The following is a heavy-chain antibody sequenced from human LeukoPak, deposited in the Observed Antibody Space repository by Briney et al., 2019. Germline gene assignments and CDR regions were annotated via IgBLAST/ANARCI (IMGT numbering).Heavy chain of an antibody. D-gene: IGHD1-26*01. J-gene: IGHJ6*03. CDR1: GDSVSSNSAA. CDR3: ARTLVGATSSYYYMDV. Sequence: SQTLSLTCAISGDSVSSNSAAWNWIRQSPSRGLEWLGRTYYRSKWYNDYAVSVKSRITINPDTSKNQLSLQLNSVTPEDTAVYYCARTLVGATSSYYYMDVWGKGTTVTVSS. V-gene: IGHV6-1*01. CDR2: TYYRSKWYN.